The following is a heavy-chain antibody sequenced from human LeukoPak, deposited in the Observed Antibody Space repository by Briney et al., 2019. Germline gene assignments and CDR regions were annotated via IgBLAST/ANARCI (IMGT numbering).Heavy chain of an antibody. CDR3: ARRGRIVGARSRPGWFDP. J-gene: IGHJ5*02. CDR2: ISSSSSYI. Sequence: GGSLRLSCAASGFTFSSYSMNWVRQAPGKGLEWVSSISSSSSYIYYADSVKGRFTISRDNAKNSLYLQMNSLRAEDTAVYYCARRGRIVGARSRPGWFDPRGQGTLVTVSS. D-gene: IGHD1-26*01. CDR1: GFTFSSYS. V-gene: IGHV3-21*04.